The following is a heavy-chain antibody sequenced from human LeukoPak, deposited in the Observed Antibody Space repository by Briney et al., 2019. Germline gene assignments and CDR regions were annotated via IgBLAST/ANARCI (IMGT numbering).Heavy chain of an antibody. D-gene: IGHD4-17*01. CDR1: GFTFSDYY. CDR3: ARFRLTVTTYAHLDY. V-gene: IGHV3-11*01. Sequence: PGGSLRLSCAASGFTFSDYYMSWIRQAPGKGLEWVSYISSSGSTIDYADSAKGRFTISRDNAKNSLYLQMNSLRAEDTAVYYCARFRLTVTTYAHLDYWGQGTLVTVSS. CDR2: ISSSGSTI. J-gene: IGHJ4*02.